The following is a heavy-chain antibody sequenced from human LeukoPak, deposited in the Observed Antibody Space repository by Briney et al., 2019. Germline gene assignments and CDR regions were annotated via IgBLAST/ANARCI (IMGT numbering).Heavy chain of an antibody. CDR1: GFTFSSYA. CDR2: ISYDGSNK. V-gene: IGHV3-30*01. D-gene: IGHD3-3*01. CDR3: AREFMVRFLEWLYGY. J-gene: IGHJ4*02. Sequence: GGSLRLSCAASGFTFSSYAMHWVRQAPGKGLEWVAVISYDGSNKYYADSVKGRFTISRDNSKNTLYLQMNSLRAEDTAVYYCAREFMVRFLEWLYGYWGQGTLVTVSS.